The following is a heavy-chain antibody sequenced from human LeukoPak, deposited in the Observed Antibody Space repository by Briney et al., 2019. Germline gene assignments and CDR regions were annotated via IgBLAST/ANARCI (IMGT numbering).Heavy chain of an antibody. CDR2: IRGSGRRT. D-gene: IGHD2-21*01. CDR3: AKDLRYCGGDCYSADAFDI. J-gene: IGHJ3*02. CDR1: VFTFSSYT. Sequence: GGSLRLSCAASVFTFSSYTMNWVRQAPGKGLEWVSGIRGSGRRTYYADSVKGRFTITRDNSKNTLYLQMNSLRAEDTAIYYCAKDLRYCGGDCYSADAFDIWGQGTMVTVSS. V-gene: IGHV3-23*01.